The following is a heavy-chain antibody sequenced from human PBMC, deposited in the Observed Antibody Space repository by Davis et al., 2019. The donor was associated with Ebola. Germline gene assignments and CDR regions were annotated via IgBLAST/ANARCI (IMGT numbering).Heavy chain of an antibody. CDR3: AKDMGYCSSTSCFFYYYYGMDV. J-gene: IGHJ6*02. D-gene: IGHD2-2*01. V-gene: IGHV3-43*02. CDR2: ISGDGGST. CDR1: GFTFDDYA. Sequence: PGGSLRLSCAASGFTFDDYAMHWVRQAPGKGLEWVSLISGDGGSTHYADSVKGRFTISRDNSKNSLYLQMNSLRTEDTALYYCAKDMGYCSSTSCFFYYYYGMDVWGQGTTVTVSS.